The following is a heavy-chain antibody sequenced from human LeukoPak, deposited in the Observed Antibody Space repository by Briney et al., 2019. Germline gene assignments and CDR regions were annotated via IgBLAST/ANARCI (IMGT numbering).Heavy chain of an antibody. CDR1: GYTFTSYA. V-gene: IGHV1-3*01. CDR3: ARGAGGYYLDAFDI. Sequence: ASVKVSCKASGYTFTSYAMHWVRQAPGQRLEWMGWINAGNGNTKYSQKFRGRVTITRDTSASTAYMELSSLRSEDTAVYYCARGAGGYYLDAFDIWGQGTMVTVSS. CDR2: INAGNGNT. D-gene: IGHD3-22*01. J-gene: IGHJ3*02.